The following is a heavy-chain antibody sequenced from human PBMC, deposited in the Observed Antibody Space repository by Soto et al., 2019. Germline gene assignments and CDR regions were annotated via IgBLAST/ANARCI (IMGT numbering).Heavy chain of an antibody. V-gene: IGHV3-7*01. D-gene: IGHD5-18*01. J-gene: IGHJ5*02. Sequence: PGGSLRLSCAASGFTFSSYWMSWVRQAPGKGLEWVANIKQDGSEKYYVDTVKGRFTISRDNAKNSLYLQMNSLRAKDTAVFYCARTNTDNWLDPWGQGTLVTVSS. CDR1: GFTFSSYW. CDR3: ARTNTDNWLDP. CDR2: IKQDGSEK.